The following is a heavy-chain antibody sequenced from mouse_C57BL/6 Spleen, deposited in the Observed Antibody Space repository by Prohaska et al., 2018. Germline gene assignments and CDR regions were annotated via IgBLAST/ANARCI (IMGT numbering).Heavy chain of an antibody. Sequence: EVKLEESGGGLVQPGGSMKLSCVASGFTFSNYWMNWVRQSPEKGLEWGAQIRLKSDNYETHYGESVKGRFTISRDDSKSIVYLQKNDLRAEDTGIYYCASPGSSLEYWGQGTTLTVSS. CDR3: ASPGSSLEY. J-gene: IGHJ2*01. CDR1: GFTFSNYW. D-gene: IGHD1-1*01. V-gene: IGHV6-3*01. CDR2: IRLKSDNYET.